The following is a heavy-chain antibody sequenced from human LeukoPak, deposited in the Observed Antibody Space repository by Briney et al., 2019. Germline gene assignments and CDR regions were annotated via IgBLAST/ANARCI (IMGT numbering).Heavy chain of an antibody. CDR3: ARDANHSPADY. Sequence: SETLSLTCTVSGGSISSYYWSWIRQPPGKGLEWIGEINHSGSTNYNPSLKSRVTISVDTSKNQFSLKLSSVTAADTAVYYCARDANHSPADYWGQGTLVTVSS. D-gene: IGHD1-14*01. CDR2: INHSGST. CDR1: GGSISSYY. J-gene: IGHJ4*02. V-gene: IGHV4-34*01.